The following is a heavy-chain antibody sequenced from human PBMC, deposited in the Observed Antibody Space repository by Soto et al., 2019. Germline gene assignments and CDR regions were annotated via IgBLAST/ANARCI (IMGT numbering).Heavy chain of an antibody. CDR1: GYSFTSYW. CDR3: VTIFGVVDWRDPYYYYGMDV. J-gene: IGHJ6*02. Sequence: GESLKISCKGSGYSFTSYWISWVRQMPGKGLEWMGRIDPSDSYTNYSPSFQGHVTISADKPISTAYLQWSSLKASDTAMYYCVTIFGVVDWRDPYYYYGMDVWGQGTTVTVSS. V-gene: IGHV5-10-1*01. D-gene: IGHD3-3*01. CDR2: IDPSDSYT.